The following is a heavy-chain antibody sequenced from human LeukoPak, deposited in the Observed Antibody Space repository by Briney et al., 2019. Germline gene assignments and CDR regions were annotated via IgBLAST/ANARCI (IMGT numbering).Heavy chain of an antibody. CDR3: GRGRYCTNGVCQYFDY. Sequence: GGSLRLSCAASGFTFSSYPMHWVRLAPGKGLEYVSGITYNGGSTYYANSVKGRFTIPRDNSKNTLYLQMGSLRAEDMAVYYCGRGRYCTNGVCQYFDYWGQGTLVTVSS. V-gene: IGHV3-64*01. D-gene: IGHD2-8*01. CDR2: ITYNGGST. CDR1: GFTFSSYP. J-gene: IGHJ4*02.